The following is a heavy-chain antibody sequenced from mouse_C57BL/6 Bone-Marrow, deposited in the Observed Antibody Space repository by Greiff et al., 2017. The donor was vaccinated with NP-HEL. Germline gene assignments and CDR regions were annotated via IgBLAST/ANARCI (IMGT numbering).Heavy chain of an antibody. J-gene: IGHJ3*01. CDR2: ISSGRSTI. Sequence: DVKLVESGGGLVKPGGSLKLSCAASGFTFSDYGMHWVRQAPEKGLEWVAYISSGRSTIYYADTVKGRFTISRDNDKNTLFLQLTSLRSEDTAMYYCARPGRWFAYWGQGTLVTVSA. CDR3: ARPGRWFAY. CDR1: GFTFSDYG. D-gene: IGHD3-3*01. V-gene: IGHV5-17*01.